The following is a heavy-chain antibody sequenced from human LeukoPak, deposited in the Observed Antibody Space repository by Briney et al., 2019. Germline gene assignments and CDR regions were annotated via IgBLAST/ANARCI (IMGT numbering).Heavy chain of an antibody. D-gene: IGHD6-13*01. CDR2: IYSGGST. J-gene: IGHJ4*02. CDR1: GFTVSSNY. Sequence: GGSLRLSCAASGFTVSSNYMSWVRQAPGKGLEWVSVIYSGGSTYYADSVKGRFTISRDNSKNTLYLQMNSLRAEDTAVYYCASSAAAHAPIDYWGQGTLDTVSS. V-gene: IGHV3-53*01. CDR3: ASSAAAHAPIDY.